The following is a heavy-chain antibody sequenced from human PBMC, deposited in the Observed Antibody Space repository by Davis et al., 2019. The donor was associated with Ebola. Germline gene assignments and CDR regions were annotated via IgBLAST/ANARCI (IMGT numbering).Heavy chain of an antibody. Sequence: GSLKISCAASGFTFDDYTMHWVRQAPGKGLEWVSLISWDGGSTYYADSVKGRFTISRDNSKNTLYLQMGSLRAEDMAVYYCAILGIAVAGTLDYWGQGTLVTVSS. J-gene: IGHJ4*02. CDR1: GFTFDDYT. CDR2: ISWDGGST. CDR3: AILGIAVAGTLDY. V-gene: IGHV3-43*01. D-gene: IGHD6-19*01.